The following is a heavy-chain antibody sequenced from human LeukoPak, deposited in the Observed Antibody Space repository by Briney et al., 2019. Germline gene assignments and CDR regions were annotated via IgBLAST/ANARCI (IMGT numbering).Heavy chain of an antibody. D-gene: IGHD6-13*01. CDR2: ISWNSGSI. CDR3: AKGYSSSWSFPFDY. CDR1: GFTFDEYA. J-gene: IGHJ4*02. V-gene: IGHV3-9*01. Sequence: GRSLRLSCAASGFTFDEYAMHWVRQAPGKGLEWVSGISWNSGSIGYADSVKGRFTISRDNVKDSLYLQMNSLRVEDTAFYYCAKGYSSSWSFPFDYWGQGALVTVSS.